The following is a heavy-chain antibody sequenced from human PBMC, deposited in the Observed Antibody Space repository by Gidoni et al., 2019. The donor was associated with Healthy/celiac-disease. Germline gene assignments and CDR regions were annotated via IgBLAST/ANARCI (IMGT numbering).Heavy chain of an antibody. Sequence: EVQLVESGGGLVKPGGSLRLSCAASGFTFSSYSLNWVRQAPGKGLEWVSSISSSSSYIYYADSVKRRFTNSRDNAKNSLYLQMNSLRAEDTAVYYCARPTYYDFWSGSHNAFDIWGQGTMVTVAS. CDR2: ISSSSSYI. V-gene: IGHV3-21*01. J-gene: IGHJ3*02. D-gene: IGHD3-3*01. CDR3: ARPTYYDFWSGSHNAFDI. CDR1: GFTFSSYS.